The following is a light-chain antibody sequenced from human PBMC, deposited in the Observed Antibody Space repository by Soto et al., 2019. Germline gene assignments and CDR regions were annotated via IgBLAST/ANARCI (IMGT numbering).Light chain of an antibody. V-gene: IGKV1-13*02. J-gene: IGKJ5*01. CDR2: DGS. CDR3: QQFDSYPLT. CDR1: QGISNF. Sequence: GDRVTITCRASQGISNFLAWYQQEPGKAPRLLIYDGSSLESGVPSRFSGSGSGTDFTLTISSLQPEEFATYYCQQFDSYPLTFGQGTRLEIK.